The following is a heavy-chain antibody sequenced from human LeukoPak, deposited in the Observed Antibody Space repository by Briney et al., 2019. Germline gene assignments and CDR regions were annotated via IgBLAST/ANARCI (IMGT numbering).Heavy chain of an antibody. V-gene: IGHV4-34*01. CDR2: INHSGST. D-gene: IGHD6-13*01. J-gene: IGHJ3*02. CDR3: ARKSSSSWYGAFDI. CDR1: GGSISNYY. Sequence: SETLSLTCTVSGGSISNYYWSWIRQPPGKGLEWIGEINHSGSTNYNPSLKSRVTISVDTSKNQFSLKLSSVTAADTAVYYCARKSSSSWYGAFDIWGQGTMVTVSS.